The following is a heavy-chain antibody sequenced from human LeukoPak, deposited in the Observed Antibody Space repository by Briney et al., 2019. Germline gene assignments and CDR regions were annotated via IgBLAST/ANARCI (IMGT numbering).Heavy chain of an antibody. CDR2: IYYSGST. J-gene: IGHJ6*02. CDR1: GGSISSYY. D-gene: IGHD3-10*01. V-gene: IGHV4-59*01. CDR3: ARGRFGGV. Sequence: PSETLSLTCTVSGGSISSYYWSWIRQPPGKGLEWIGYIYYSGSTNYNPSLKSRVTISVDTSKNQFSLKLSSVTAADTAVYYCARGRFGGVWGHGTTVTVSS.